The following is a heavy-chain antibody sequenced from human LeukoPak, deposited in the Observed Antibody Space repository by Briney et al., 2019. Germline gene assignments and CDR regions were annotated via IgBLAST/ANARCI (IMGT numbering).Heavy chain of an antibody. Sequence: GGSPRLSCAASGFTFSDYWMSWVRQAPGQGLEWVAKINQDGREQHFVDSVKGRFTISRDNAKNSLFLQMDSLRAEDTAVYYCTGGALDYWGQGALVTVSS. CDR1: GFTFSDYW. J-gene: IGHJ4*02. V-gene: IGHV3-7*04. CDR3: TGGALDY. CDR2: INQDGREQ.